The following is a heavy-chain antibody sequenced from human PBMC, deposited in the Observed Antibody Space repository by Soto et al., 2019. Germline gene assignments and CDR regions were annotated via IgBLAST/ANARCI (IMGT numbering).Heavy chain of an antibody. Sequence: PGGSLRLSCSASGFTFSSYVMYWVRQAPGKGLEYVSGISSNGSSTYYADSVKGRFTISRDNSKNTLYLYMNNLRVEDTAVYYCAKPMTTDVNWFDTWGQGTLVTVS. CDR3: AKPMTTDVNWFDT. V-gene: IGHV3-64*04. CDR2: ISSNGSST. CDR1: GFTFSSYV. D-gene: IGHD4-17*01. J-gene: IGHJ5*02.